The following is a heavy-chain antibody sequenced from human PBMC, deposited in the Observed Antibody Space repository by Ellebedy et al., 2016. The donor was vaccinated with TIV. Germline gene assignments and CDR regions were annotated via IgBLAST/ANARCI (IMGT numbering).Heavy chain of an antibody. V-gene: IGHV1-46*01. CDR3: ATYYDSSGYHDY. D-gene: IGHD3-22*01. Sequence: ASVKVSCXASGYTFTSYYMHWVRQAPGQGLEWMGIINPSGGSTSYAQKFQGRVTITADKSTSTAYMELSSLRSEDTAVYYCATYYDSSGYHDYWGQGTLVTVSS. CDR1: GYTFTSYY. J-gene: IGHJ4*02. CDR2: INPSGGST.